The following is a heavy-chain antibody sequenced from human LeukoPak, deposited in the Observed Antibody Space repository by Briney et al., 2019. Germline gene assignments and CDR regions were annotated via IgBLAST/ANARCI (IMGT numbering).Heavy chain of an antibody. Sequence: PSETLSLTCTVSGGSISSGSYYWSWIRQPAGKGLEWIGRIYTSGSTNYNPSLKSRVTISVDTSKNQFSLKLSSVTAADTAVYYCARGAARYYYGSGSYYVFRYWGQGTLVTVSS. CDR1: GGSISSGSYY. V-gene: IGHV4-61*02. CDR2: IYTSGST. J-gene: IGHJ4*02. D-gene: IGHD3-10*01. CDR3: ARGAARYYYGSGSYYVFRY.